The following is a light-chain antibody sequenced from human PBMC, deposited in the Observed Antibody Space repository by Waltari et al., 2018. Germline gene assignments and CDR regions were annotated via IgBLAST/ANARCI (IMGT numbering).Light chain of an antibody. CDR3: QQFNDWPRT. CDR1: RSISIN. J-gene: IGKJ1*01. V-gene: IGKV3-15*01. CDR2: GAS. Sequence: EVVMTQSPATLSVSPGGRATLPCRASRSISINLVWYQQRPGQAPRLLIYGASTRATDIPARFSGSGSGTECTLTISSLQSEDAAVYYCQQFNDWPRTFGQGTKVEVK.